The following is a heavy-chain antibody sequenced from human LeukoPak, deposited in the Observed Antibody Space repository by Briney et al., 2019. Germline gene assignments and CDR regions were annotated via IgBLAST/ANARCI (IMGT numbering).Heavy chain of an antibody. CDR1: GFTFSSYE. V-gene: IGHV3-48*03. Sequence: GGSLRLSCAASGFTFSSYEMNWVRQAPGKGLEWVSYISSSGSTIYYADSVKGRLTISRDNAKNSLYLQMNSLRAEDTAVYYCARGQAASFDYWGQGTLVTVSS. CDR2: ISSSGSTI. J-gene: IGHJ4*02. D-gene: IGHD2-15*01. CDR3: ARGQAASFDY.